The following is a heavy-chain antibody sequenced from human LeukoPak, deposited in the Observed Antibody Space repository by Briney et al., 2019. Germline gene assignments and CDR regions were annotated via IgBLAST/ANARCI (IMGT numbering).Heavy chain of an antibody. CDR3: ARDSRYGSGSNVDY. D-gene: IGHD3-10*01. V-gene: IGHV3-7*01. CDR1: GFTFSSYW. J-gene: IGHJ4*02. CDR2: IKQDGSEK. Sequence: GGSLRLSCAASGFTFSSYWMSWVRQAPGKGLEWVANIKQDGSEKYYVDSVKGRFTISRDNAKNSLYLQMNSLRAEDTAVYYCARDSRYGSGSNVDYRGQGTLVTVSS.